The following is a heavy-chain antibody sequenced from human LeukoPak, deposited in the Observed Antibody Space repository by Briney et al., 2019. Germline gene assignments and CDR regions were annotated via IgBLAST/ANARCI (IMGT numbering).Heavy chain of an antibody. CDR2: IYHSGST. J-gene: IGHJ6*03. CDR3: ARGLPHFVQLWLQDYYYYMDV. Sequence: PSETLSLTCSVSNGSISSYFWTWIRQPPGKGLEWIGEIYHSGSTNYNPSLKSRVTISVDTSKNQFSLKLSSVTAADMAVYYCARGLPHFVQLWLQDYYYYMDVWGKGTTVTVSS. CDR1: NGSISSYF. D-gene: IGHD5-18*01. V-gene: IGHV4-34*01.